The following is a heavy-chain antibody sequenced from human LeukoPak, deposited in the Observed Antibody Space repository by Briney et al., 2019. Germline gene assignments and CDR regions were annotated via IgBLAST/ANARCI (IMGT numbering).Heavy chain of an antibody. D-gene: IGHD3-22*01. Sequence: ASVKVSCKASGYTFTGYYMHWVRQAPGQGLEWMGWINPNSGGTNYAQKFQGRVTKTRDTSISTAYMELSRLRSDDTAVYYCARANIRDYYDSSGELAEYFQHWGQGTLVTVSS. CDR2: INPNSGGT. CDR3: ARANIRDYYDSSGELAEYFQH. V-gene: IGHV1-2*02. CDR1: GYTFTGYY. J-gene: IGHJ1*01.